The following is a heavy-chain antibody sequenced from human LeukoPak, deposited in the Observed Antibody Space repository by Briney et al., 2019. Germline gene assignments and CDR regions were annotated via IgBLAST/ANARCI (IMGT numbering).Heavy chain of an antibody. CDR2: ISTTGVTT. CDR3: AKALGRGNYYAFDY. CDR1: GFTFSSYS. V-gene: IGHV3-23*01. Sequence: GGSLRLSCAASGFTFSSYSMNWVRQAPGKGLEWVSVISTTGVTTYYADSVKGRFTISRDNSRDTLYLQMNSLRAEDTAVYYCAKALGRGNYYAFDYWGQGTLVTVSS. J-gene: IGHJ4*02. D-gene: IGHD1-26*01.